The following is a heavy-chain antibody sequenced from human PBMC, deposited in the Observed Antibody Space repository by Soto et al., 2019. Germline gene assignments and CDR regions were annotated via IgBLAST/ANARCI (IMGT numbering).Heavy chain of an antibody. Sequence: GASVKVSCKASGYTFTSHGITWVRQAPGQGLEWMGCISAYNGNTNYAQKLQGRVTMATDTSTSTAYMELRSLRSDDTAVYYCARDLRYCSSTSCLPDFYYYYGMDVWGQGTTVTVSS. D-gene: IGHD2-2*01. CDR1: GYTFTSHG. J-gene: IGHJ6*02. V-gene: IGHV1-18*01. CDR3: ARDLRYCSSTSCLPDFYYYYGMDV. CDR2: ISAYNGNT.